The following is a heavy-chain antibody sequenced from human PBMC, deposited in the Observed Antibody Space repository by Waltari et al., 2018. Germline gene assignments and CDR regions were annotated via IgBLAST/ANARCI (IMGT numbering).Heavy chain of an antibody. V-gene: IGHV1-69*05. CDR1: GGTFANYA. CDR3: ARTLPPDNKSWHYYFGRDV. CDR2: IIPMFNTS. Sequence: QVQLVQSGAEAKKPGSSVKVSCKSSGGTFANYAISWVRQAPGQGVEWMGGIIPMFNTSNYAQKFKNRVTITKDESTTTAFMELSGLRFDDTAIYYCARTLPPDNKSWHYYFGRDVWGQGTTVTVSS. J-gene: IGHJ6*02. D-gene: IGHD1-1*01.